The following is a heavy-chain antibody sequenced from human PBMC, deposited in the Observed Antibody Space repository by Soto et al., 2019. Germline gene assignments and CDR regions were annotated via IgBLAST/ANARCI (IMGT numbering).Heavy chain of an antibody. CDR1: GGTFSTYT. CDR2: IIPIIGII. CDR3: PGVPHTLSIDTPASSYP. J-gene: IGHJ1*01. D-gene: IGHD2-15*01. Sequence: QVQLVQSGAEVKKPGSSVKVSCKASGGTFSTYTITWVRQAPGQGLEWMGRIIPIIGIINYAQKFQGIVTISADKFTGTAYMDLTALISADTAVYYCPGVPHTLSIDTPASSYPWGQATLVTVSS. V-gene: IGHV1-69*02.